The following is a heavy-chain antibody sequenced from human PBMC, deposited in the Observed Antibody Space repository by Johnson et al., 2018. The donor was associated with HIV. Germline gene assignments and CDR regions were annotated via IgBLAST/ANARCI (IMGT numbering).Heavy chain of an antibody. CDR2: IKQDGSEK. CDR3: AKDLLESHLGGSASDI. D-gene: IGHD3-10*01. Sequence: VQLVESGGGLVQPWGSLRLSCAASGFTFSSYWMSWVRQAPGKGLEWVANIKQDGSEKYYVDSVKGRLTISRDNSKNTLFLQMNSLRPEDTALYYCAKDLLESHLGGSASDIWGQGTMVTVSS. J-gene: IGHJ3*02. CDR1: GFTFSSYW. V-gene: IGHV3-7*03.